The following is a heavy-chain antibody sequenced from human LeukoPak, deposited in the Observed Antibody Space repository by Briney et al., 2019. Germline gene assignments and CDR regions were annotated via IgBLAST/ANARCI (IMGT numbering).Heavy chain of an antibody. J-gene: IGHJ4*02. CDR3: ARESYSGSYRVYFDY. V-gene: IGHV1-18*01. Sequence: ASVKVSCKASGYTFTSYGISWVRQAPGQGLEWMGWISVYNGNTNYAQKLQGRVTMTTDTSTSTAYMELRSLRSDDTAVYYCARESYSGSYRVYFDYWGQGTLVTVSS. CDR2: ISVYNGNT. D-gene: IGHD1-26*01. CDR1: GYTFTSYG.